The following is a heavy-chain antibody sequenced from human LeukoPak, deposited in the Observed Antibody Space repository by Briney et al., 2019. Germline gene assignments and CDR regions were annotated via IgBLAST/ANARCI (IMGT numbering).Heavy chain of an antibody. CDR3: ASGYSSGWYALGRFDY. D-gene: IGHD6-19*01. J-gene: IGHJ4*02. CDR1: GLTFSSYA. V-gene: IGHV3-7*01. Sequence: GGSLRLSCAASGLTFSSYAMSWVRQAPGKGLEWVANIKQDGSEKYYVDSVKGRFTISRDNAKNSLYLQMNSLRAEDTAVYYCASGYSSGWYALGRFDYWGQGTLVTVSS. CDR2: IKQDGSEK.